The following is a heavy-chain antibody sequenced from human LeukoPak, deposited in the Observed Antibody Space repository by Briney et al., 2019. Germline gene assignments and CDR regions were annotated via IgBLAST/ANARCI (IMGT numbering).Heavy chain of an antibody. D-gene: IGHD6-25*01. Sequence: PGGSLRLSCAASGFTFSSYWMHWVRQAPGQGLMWVSRINTDGSSSTYADSVKGRFTISRDNAKDTLYLQMNSLRVEDTAVYYCTRRQRLTSFDYWGQGTLVSVAS. CDR1: GFTFSSYW. CDR2: INTDGSSS. V-gene: IGHV3-74*01. J-gene: IGHJ4*02. CDR3: TRRQRLTSFDY.